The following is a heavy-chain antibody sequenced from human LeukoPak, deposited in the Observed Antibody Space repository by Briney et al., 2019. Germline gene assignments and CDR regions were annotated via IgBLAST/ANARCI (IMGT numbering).Heavy chain of an antibody. V-gene: IGHV3-7*05. J-gene: IGHJ4*02. CDR3: ARIGSAAFTDY. Sequence: GGSLRLSCTVSGFTFSRYWMSWVRQAPGKGLEWVANIKEDGSEKYYVDSVKGRLTISRDNAKNSLSLQMNSLRAEDTALYYCARIGSAAFTDYWGQGTLVTVSS. D-gene: IGHD3-3*02. CDR1: GFTFSRYW. CDR2: IKEDGSEK.